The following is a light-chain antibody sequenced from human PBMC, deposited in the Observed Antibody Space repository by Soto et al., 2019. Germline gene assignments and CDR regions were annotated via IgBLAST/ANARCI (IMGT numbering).Light chain of an antibody. V-gene: IGLV2-14*01. Sequence: QSVLTQPPSVSGAPGQRVTISCTGTSSDVGGYNYVSWYQQHPGKAPKLMIYEVSNRPSGVSNRFSGSKSGNTASLTISGLQAEDEADYYCSSYTSSSTLVFGGGTKLTVL. CDR3: SSYTSSSTLV. CDR2: EVS. CDR1: SSDVGGYNY. J-gene: IGLJ3*02.